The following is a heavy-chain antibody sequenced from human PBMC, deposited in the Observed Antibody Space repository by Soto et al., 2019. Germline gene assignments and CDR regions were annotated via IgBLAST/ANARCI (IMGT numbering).Heavy chain of an antibody. CDR2: IIPHGGGA. CDR1: GDTFTGYY. J-gene: IGHJ4*02. Sequence: QGQLVQSGAEVKKPGASVKGSCEASGDTFTGYYVHWVRQAPGQGLAWMGWIIPHGGGAKYAQNFQGRVTLTTDTAHSTADMEVTRLRSDDTAVYFCARGDSGGNPPISWGQGTLVTASS. D-gene: IGHD6-25*01. V-gene: IGHV1-2*02. CDR3: ARGDSGGNPPIS.